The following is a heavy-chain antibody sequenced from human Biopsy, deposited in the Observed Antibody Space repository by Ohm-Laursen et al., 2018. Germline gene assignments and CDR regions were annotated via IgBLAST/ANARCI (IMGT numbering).Heavy chain of an antibody. CDR3: ARHAPSYSGSYWRYFDL. CDR2: ISYSRDT. D-gene: IGHD1-26*01. J-gene: IGHJ2*01. CDR1: GGSISGSS. Sequence: GTLSLTCTVSGGSISGSSWSWIRQAPGKGLEWVGYISYSRDTDYNPSLKSRVTISVDTSMNHLSLRLTSVTAADTAVYYCARHAPSYSGSYWRYFDLWGRGTLVTVSS. V-gene: IGHV4-59*08.